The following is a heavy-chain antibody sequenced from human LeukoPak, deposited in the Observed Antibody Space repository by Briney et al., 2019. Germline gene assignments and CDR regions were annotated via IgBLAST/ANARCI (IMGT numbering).Heavy chain of an antibody. CDR3: ARDRVYSSGEDGMDV. CDR1: GGSISSSNW. CDR2: IYHSGST. J-gene: IGHJ6*02. D-gene: IGHD6-19*01. Sequence: SETLSLTCAISGGSISSSNWWSWVRQPPGKGLEWIGEIYHSGSTNYNPSLKSRVTISVDKSKNQFSLKLSSVTAADTAVYYCARDRVYSSGEDGMDVWGQGTTVTVSS. V-gene: IGHV4-4*02.